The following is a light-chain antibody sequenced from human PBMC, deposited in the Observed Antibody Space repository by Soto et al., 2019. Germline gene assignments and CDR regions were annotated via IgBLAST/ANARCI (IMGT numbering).Light chain of an antibody. V-gene: IGKV3-11*01. J-gene: IGKJ2*01. CDR1: QSVSSY. CDR3: KQRSNWPPGYT. CDR2: DAS. Sequence: EIVLTQSPATLSLSPGERATLSCRASQSVSSYLAWYQQKPGQAPRLLIYDASNRATGIPARFSGSGYGTDFTLTISSLEPEDFAVYYCKQRSNWPPGYTFGQGTKLEIK.